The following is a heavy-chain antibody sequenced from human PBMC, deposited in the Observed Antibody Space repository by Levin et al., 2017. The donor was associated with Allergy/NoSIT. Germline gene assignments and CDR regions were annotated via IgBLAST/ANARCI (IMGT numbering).Heavy chain of an antibody. CDR2: ISAGAM. J-gene: IGHJ4*02. D-gene: IGHD2-15*01. Sequence: GGSLRLSCAASGFPFTDYRMSWILPSPVKGLEWLSDISAGAMYYADSVKGRFTISRDNGNNSLYLQMNSLRAEDTAVYYCARAPGYCSGGGCFDYWGPGTLVTVSS. CDR3: ARAPGYCSGGGCFDY. V-gene: IGHV3-11*01. CDR1: GFPFTDYR.